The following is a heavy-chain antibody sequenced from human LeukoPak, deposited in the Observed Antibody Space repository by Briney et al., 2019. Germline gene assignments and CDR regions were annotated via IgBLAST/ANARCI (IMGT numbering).Heavy chain of an antibody. CDR3: AKDGVVGYSYPYYFDY. CDR2: ISGSGGST. J-gene: IGHJ4*02. D-gene: IGHD5-18*01. Sequence: TGGSLRLSCAAPGFTFSSYAMSWVRQAPGKGLEWVSAISGSGGSTYYADSVKGRFAISRDNSKNTLYLQMNSLGAEDTAVYYCAKDGVVGYSYPYYFDYWGQGTLVTVSS. V-gene: IGHV3-23*01. CDR1: GFTFSSYA.